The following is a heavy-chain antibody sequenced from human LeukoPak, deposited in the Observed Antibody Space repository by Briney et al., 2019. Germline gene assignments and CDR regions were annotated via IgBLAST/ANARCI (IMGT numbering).Heavy chain of an antibody. J-gene: IGHJ3*02. CDR3: AGLWFGELWAFDI. CDR2: IYTSGST. Sequence: SETLSLTCAVYGGSFSGYYWSWIRQPAGKGLEWIGRIYTSGSTNYNPSLKSRVTMSVDTSKNQFSLKLSSVTAADTAVYYCAGLWFGELWAFDIWGQGTMVTVSS. V-gene: IGHV4-59*10. CDR1: GGSFSGYY. D-gene: IGHD3-10*01.